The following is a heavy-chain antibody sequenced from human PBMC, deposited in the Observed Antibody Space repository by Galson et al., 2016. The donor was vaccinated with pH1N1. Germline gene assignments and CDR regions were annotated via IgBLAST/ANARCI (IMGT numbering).Heavy chain of an antibody. D-gene: IGHD2-21*01. Sequence: SETLSLTCNVSGYSISSGYFWGWIRQPPGRGLEWIGSMYHSGTTYYNPSLKSRVTMSLDTSKNQFSLNLSSVTAADTAMYYCARTRCPDWGCSVYWYFDLWGRGTLVTVSS. J-gene: IGHJ2*01. CDR2: MYHSGTT. V-gene: IGHV4-38-2*02. CDR1: GYSISSGYF. CDR3: ARTRCPDWGCSVYWYFDL.